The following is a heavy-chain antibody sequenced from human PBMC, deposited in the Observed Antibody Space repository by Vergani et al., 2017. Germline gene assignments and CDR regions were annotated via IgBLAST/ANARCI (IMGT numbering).Heavy chain of an antibody. Sequence: QVHLQESGPGLVKPPGTLSLTCVVSGGSIRSHKWWSWVRQSPGKGLEWIGETHESETSNYNPSLNSRVTISVDKSTNQCSLKLNSVTAADSGLYYCAREGKGAFNLGHWGQGTLVTVSS. V-gene: IGHV4-4*03. J-gene: IGHJ4*02. CDR1: GGSIRSHKW. CDR3: AREGKGAFNLGH. CDR2: THESETS. D-gene: IGHD4-23*01.